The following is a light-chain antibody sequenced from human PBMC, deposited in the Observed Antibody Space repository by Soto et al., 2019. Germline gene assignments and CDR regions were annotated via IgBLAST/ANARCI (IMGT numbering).Light chain of an antibody. CDR2: DAF. CDR3: QQYNNWPRT. CDR1: QSVSSSY. J-gene: IGKJ1*01. V-gene: IGKV3-20*01. Sequence: EIVLTRSPGTLSLSPGERATLSCRASQSVSSSYLAWYQQKPGQAPSLLIYDAFNRATGIPARFSGSGSGTDFTLTISSLQSEDFAVYYCQQYNNWPRTFGQGTKVDIK.